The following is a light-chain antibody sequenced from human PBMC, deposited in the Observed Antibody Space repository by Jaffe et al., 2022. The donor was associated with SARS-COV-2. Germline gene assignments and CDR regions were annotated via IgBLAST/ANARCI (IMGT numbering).Light chain of an antibody. Sequence: QSVLTQPPSVSGAPGQRVTVSCTGSNSNIGAGYNVQWYRQVPGTAPRLLIFADSSRPSGVPDRFSGSKSGASASLDISDLLPEDEADYYCQSYDSSLSGLIFGGGTKLSVL. J-gene: IGLJ2*01. CDR3: QSYDSSLSGLI. V-gene: IGLV1-40*01. CDR1: NSNIGAGYN. CDR2: ADS.